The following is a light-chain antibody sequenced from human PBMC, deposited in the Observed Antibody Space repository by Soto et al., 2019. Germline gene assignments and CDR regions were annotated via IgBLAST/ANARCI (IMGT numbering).Light chain of an antibody. V-gene: IGKV3-20*01. CDR3: QQYGFSPGS. J-gene: IGKJ1*01. CDR2: GAS. CDR1: QSVTSNY. Sequence: EVVMTQSPATLSVSPGEGATLSCRASQSVTSNYLAWYQHKPGQAPRLLIYGASTRATGIPNRFSGSGSGTDFTLTISRLEPGDFALYYCQQYGFSPGSFGQGTKVEI.